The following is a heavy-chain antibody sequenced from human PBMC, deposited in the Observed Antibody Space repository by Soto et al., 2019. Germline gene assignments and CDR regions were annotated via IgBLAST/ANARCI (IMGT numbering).Heavy chain of an antibody. CDR1: GFTFSSYA. V-gene: IGHV3-23*01. Sequence: LRLSCAASGFTFSSYAMSWVRQAPGKGLEWVSGISGGGAGTYYADSVKGRFTISRDPSTTTLFLDMYSLGAEDTAIYYCAKGRKPDHDDGLCAFDSWGQGVLVTVSS. D-gene: IGHD3-3*01. CDR2: ISGGGAGT. J-gene: IGHJ4*02. CDR3: AKGRKPDHDDGLCAFDS.